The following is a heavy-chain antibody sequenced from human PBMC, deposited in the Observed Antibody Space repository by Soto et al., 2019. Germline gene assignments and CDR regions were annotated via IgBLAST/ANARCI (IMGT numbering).Heavy chain of an antibody. J-gene: IGHJ6*02. D-gene: IGHD2-2*01. CDR2: VSASGGGT. CDR3: AKSSSRAHYYAMDV. V-gene: IGHV3-23*01. CDR1: GFTFSSYA. Sequence: GGSLRLSCAASGFTFSSYAMNWVRQAPGKGLEWVAGVSASGGGTSYADSVKGRFTISRDNSKDTLYLQMNSLRAEDTAVYYCAKSSSRAHYYAMDVWGQGTTVPVSS.